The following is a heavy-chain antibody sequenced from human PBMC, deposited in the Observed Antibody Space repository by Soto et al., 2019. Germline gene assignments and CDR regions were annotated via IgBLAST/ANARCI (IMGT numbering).Heavy chain of an antibody. V-gene: IGHV1-2*02. J-gene: IGHJ4*02. Sequence: GASVKVSCKASAYTFTGYYIHWVRQAPGQGLEWMGWMNPNNSDTRYAPQLQGRVTMTRDTSINTAYMDLRSLGSDDSAIYYCARDGPGGGNDDFDYWGQGTLVTSPQ. D-gene: IGHD2-15*01. CDR3: ARDGPGGGNDDFDY. CDR1: AYTFTGYY. CDR2: MNPNNSDT.